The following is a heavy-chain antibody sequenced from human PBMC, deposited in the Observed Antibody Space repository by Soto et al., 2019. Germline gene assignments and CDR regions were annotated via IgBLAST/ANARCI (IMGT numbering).Heavy chain of an antibody. CDR3: ARSGAGGYSYGYYYYYYGMDV. V-gene: IGHV6-1*01. J-gene: IGHJ6*02. D-gene: IGHD5-18*01. Sequence: SQTLSLTSAISGVSVSSNSAAWNWIRQSPSRGLEWLGRTYYRSKWYNDYAVSVKSRITINPDTSKNQFSLQLNSVTPEDTAVYYCARSGAGGYSYGYYYYYYGMDVWGQGTTVTVSS. CDR2: TYYRSKWYN. CDR1: GVSVSSNSAA.